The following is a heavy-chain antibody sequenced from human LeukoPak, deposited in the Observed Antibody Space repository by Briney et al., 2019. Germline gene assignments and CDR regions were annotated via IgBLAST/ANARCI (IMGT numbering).Heavy chain of an antibody. V-gene: IGHV3-15*01. CDR3: TSDYGSSLLGDAFDI. D-gene: IGHD3-10*01. CDR2: IKSKTDGGTT. Sequence: GGSLRLSCAASGFTFSNAWMSWVRQAPGKGLEWVDRIKSKTDGGTTDYAAPVKGRFTILRDDSKNTLYLQMNSLKTEDTAVYYCTSDYGSSLLGDAFDIWGQGTMVTVSS. J-gene: IGHJ3*02. CDR1: GFTFSNAW.